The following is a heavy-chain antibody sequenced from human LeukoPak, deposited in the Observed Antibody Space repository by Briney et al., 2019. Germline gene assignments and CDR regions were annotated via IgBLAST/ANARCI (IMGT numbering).Heavy chain of an antibody. Sequence: PGGSLRLSCAASGFTFSSYWMSWVRQAPGKGLEWVANIKQDGSEKYYVDSVKGRFTISRDNAKNSLYLQMNGLRAEDTAVYYCARGAEEAIFGVVIPDYWGQGTLVTVSS. V-gene: IGHV3-7*01. J-gene: IGHJ4*02. CDR1: GFTFSSYW. D-gene: IGHD3-3*01. CDR2: IKQDGSEK. CDR3: ARGAEEAIFGVVIPDY.